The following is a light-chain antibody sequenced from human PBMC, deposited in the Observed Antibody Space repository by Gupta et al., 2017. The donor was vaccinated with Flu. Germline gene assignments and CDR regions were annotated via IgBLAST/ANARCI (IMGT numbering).Light chain of an antibody. V-gene: IGKV3-11*01. CDR2: DAA. J-gene: IGKJ4*01. CDR3: QQRSNWFT. Sequence: EIVLTQSPATLSLSPGESATLSCRASQSISSYLAWYQQKPGQAPMLLIYDAANRATGIPARFSGSGSGTDFTLTISSLEPEDFAVYYCQQRSNWFTFGGGTKVEIK. CDR1: QSISSY.